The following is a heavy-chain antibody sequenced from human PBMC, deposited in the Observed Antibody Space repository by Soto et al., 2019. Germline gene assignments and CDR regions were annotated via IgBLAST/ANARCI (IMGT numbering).Heavy chain of an antibody. Sequence: QVQLVQSGAEVKKPGSSVKVSCKASGGTFSSYAISWVRQAPGQGLEWMGGIIPIFGTANYAQKCQGRVTITADESTSTAYMELSSLRSEDTAVYYCARDDIVVVPAADVQYYYYGMDVWGQGTTVTVSS. CDR2: IIPIFGTA. V-gene: IGHV1-69*01. J-gene: IGHJ6*02. CDR3: ARDDIVVVPAADVQYYYYGMDV. D-gene: IGHD2-2*01. CDR1: GGTFSSYA.